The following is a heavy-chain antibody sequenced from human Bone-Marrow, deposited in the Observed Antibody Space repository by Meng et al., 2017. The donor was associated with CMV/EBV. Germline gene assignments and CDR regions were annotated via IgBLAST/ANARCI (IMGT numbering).Heavy chain of an antibody. J-gene: IGHJ5*02. CDR2: IYYSGST. CDR1: GGSISSYY. CDR3: ARISNWFDP. Sequence: SETLSLTCTVSGGSISSYYWSWIRQPPGKGLEWIGYIYYSGSTNYNPSLKSRVTISVDTSKNQSSLKLSPVTAADTAVYYCARISNWFDPWGQGTLVTVSS. V-gene: IGHV4-59*01.